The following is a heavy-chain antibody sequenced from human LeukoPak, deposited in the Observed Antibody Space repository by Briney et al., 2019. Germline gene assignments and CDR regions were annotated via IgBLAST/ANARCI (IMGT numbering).Heavy chain of an antibody. CDR2: IIPIFGTA. V-gene: IGHV1-69*05. CDR1: GGTFSSYA. Sequence: SVKVSCKASGGTFSSYAISWVRQAPGQGLEWMGGIIPIFGTANYAQKFQGRVTITTDESTSTAYMELSSLRSEDTAVCYCAREPPQSSSGWYNWFDPWGQGTLVTVSS. CDR3: AREPPQSSSGWYNWFDP. D-gene: IGHD6-19*01. J-gene: IGHJ5*02.